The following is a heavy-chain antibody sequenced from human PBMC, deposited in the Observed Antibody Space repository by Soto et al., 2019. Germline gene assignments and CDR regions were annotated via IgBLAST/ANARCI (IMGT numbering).Heavy chain of an antibody. Sequence: GGSLRLSCAASGFTFSSYAMHWVRQAPGKGLEWVAVISYDGSNKYYADSVKGRFTISRDNSKNTLYLQMNSLRAEDTAVYYCARDRQRGGSGWFFFDYWGQGTLVTVSS. CDR2: ISYDGSNK. CDR1: GFTFSSYA. V-gene: IGHV3-30-3*01. CDR3: ARDRQRGGSGWFFFDY. J-gene: IGHJ4*02. D-gene: IGHD6-19*01.